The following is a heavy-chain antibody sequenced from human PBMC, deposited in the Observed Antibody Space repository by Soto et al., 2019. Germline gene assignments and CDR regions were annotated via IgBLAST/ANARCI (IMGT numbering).Heavy chain of an antibody. CDR1: GFTFSSYE. V-gene: IGHV3-48*03. J-gene: IGHJ6*02. CDR2: ISSSGSTV. CDR3: ARDHKGGYYYYGMDV. Sequence: GGSLRLSCAASGFTFSSYEMNWVRQAPGKGLEWVSYISSSGSTVYYADSVKGRFTISRDNAKNSLYLQMNSLRAEDTAVYYCARDHKGGYYYYGMDVWGQGTTVTVSS.